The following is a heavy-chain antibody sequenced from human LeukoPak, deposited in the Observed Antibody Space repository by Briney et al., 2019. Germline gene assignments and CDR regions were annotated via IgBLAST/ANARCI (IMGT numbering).Heavy chain of an antibody. J-gene: IGHJ4*02. CDR1: GGSISSYY. V-gene: IGHV4-59*01. CDR2: VCHSGST. CDR3: ARVRGSGWYEFEY. Sequence: SETLSLTCTVSGGSISSYYWTWIRQSPGKGLEWIGSVCHSGSTYYNPSLKSRVTMSVDTSKNQFFLKLTSVTAADTAVYHCARVRGSGWYEFEYWGQGTRVTVSS. D-gene: IGHD6-19*01.